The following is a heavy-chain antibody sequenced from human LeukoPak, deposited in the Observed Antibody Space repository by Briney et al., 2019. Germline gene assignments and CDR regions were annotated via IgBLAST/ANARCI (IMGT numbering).Heavy chain of an antibody. CDR1: GYSISSGYY. CDR3: AREKGYMVRGKLGY. J-gene: IGHJ4*02. D-gene: IGHD3-10*01. V-gene: IGHV4-38-2*02. CDR2: IYHSGST. Sequence: PSETLSLTCTVSGYSISSGYYWGWIRQPPRKGLEWIGSIYHSGSTYYNPSLKSRVTISVDTSKNQFSLKLSSVTAADTAVYYCAREKGYMVRGKLGYWGQGTLVTVSS.